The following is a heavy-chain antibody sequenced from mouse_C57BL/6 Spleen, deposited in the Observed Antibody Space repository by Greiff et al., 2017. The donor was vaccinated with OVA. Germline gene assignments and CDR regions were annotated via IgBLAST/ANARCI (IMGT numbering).Heavy chain of an antibody. CDR3: ARPIYYDDAFAY. J-gene: IGHJ3*01. Sequence: EVQLVESGGGLVQPGGSLSLSCAASGFTFTDYYMSWVRQPPGKALEWLGFIRNKANGYTTEYSASVKGRFTISRDNSQSILYLQMNALRAEDSATYYCARPIYYDDAFAYWGQGTLVTVSA. CDR1: GFTFTDYY. D-gene: IGHD2-4*01. CDR2: IRNKANGYTT. V-gene: IGHV7-3*01.